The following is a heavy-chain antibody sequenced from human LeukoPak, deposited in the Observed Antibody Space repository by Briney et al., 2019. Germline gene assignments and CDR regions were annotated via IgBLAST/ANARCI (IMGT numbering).Heavy chain of an antibody. V-gene: IGHV3-11*01. CDR1: GFTFSDYY. CDR3: ARVSYYDSSGYTPGDY. J-gene: IGHJ4*02. CDR2: ISSSGSTI. Sequence: AGTLRFSCAASGFTFSDYYMSWIGQAPGKGLEGVSYISSSGSTIYYADSVKGRFTISRDNAKNSLYLQMNSLRAEATAVYYCARVSYYDSSGYTPGDYWGQGSLVTVSS. D-gene: IGHD3-22*01.